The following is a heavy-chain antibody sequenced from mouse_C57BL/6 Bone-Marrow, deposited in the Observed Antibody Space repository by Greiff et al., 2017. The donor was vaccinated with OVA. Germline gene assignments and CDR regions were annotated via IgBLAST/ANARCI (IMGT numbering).Heavy chain of an antibody. D-gene: IGHD1-1*01. CDR1: GYTFTSYW. CDR2: IDPSDSYT. Sequence: QVQLQQPGAELVRPGTSVKLSCKASGYTFTSYWMHWVKQRPGQGLEWIGVIDPSDSYTNYNQKFKGKATLTVDNSSSTAYLQLSSLTSEVSAVYYCARGDYGSSPFAYWGQGTLVTVSA. CDR3: ARGDYGSSPFAY. J-gene: IGHJ3*01. V-gene: IGHV1-59*01.